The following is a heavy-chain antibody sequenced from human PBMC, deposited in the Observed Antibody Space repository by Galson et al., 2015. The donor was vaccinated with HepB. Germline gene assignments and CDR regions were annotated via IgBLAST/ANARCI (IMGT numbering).Heavy chain of an antibody. Sequence: QSGAEVKKPGESLKISCKGSGYSFTSYWIGWVRQMPGKGLEWMGIIYPGDSDTRYSPSFQGQVTISADKSISTAYLQWSSLKASDTAMYYCAGYSSGWSRPDAFDIWGQGTMVTVSS. CDR1: GYSFTSYW. V-gene: IGHV5-51*03. J-gene: IGHJ3*02. CDR3: AGYSSGWSRPDAFDI. D-gene: IGHD6-19*01. CDR2: IYPGDSDT.